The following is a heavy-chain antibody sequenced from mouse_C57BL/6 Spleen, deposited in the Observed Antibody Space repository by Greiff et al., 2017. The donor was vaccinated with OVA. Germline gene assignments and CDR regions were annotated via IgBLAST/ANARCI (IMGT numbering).Heavy chain of an antibody. CDR1: GYTFTSYW. CDR3: SSSTAHVTLDYYAMDY. Sequence: VQLQQPGAELVKPGASVKLSCKASGYTFTSYWMHWVKQRPGQGLEWIGMIHPNSGSTNYNEKFKSKATLTVDKSSSTAYMQLSSLTSEDSAVYYCSSSTAHVTLDYYAMDYWGQGTSVTVSS. CDR2: IHPNSGST. V-gene: IGHV1-64*01. J-gene: IGHJ4*01. D-gene: IGHD3-2*02.